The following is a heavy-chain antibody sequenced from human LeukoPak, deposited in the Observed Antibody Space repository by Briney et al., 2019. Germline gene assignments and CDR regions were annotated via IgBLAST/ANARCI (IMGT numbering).Heavy chain of an antibody. J-gene: IGHJ4*02. CDR1: GFTFRSYA. D-gene: IGHD2-2*01. Sequence: PGGSLRLSCAASGFTFRSYAMNWVRQAPGKGLEWVSAISADGGSTYYADSVKGRFTISRDNSKNTLYLQMNSLRPGDTAVYYCAKRRYCTSTSCHDFDYWGQGTLVTVSS. CDR3: AKRRYCTSTSCHDFDY. V-gene: IGHV3-23*01. CDR2: ISADGGST.